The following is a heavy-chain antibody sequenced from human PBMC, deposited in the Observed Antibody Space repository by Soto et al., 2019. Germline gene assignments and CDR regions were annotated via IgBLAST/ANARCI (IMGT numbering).Heavy chain of an antibody. CDR3: AKEGIELWSAFDY. V-gene: IGHV3-30*18. J-gene: IGHJ4*02. CDR1: GFTFNNYG. CDR2: ISYDGNNK. D-gene: IGHD5-18*01. Sequence: QVQLVESGRGVVQPGRSLRLSCAASGFTFNNYGMHWVRQAPGKGLEWVAVISYDGNNKYYADSVKGRFTISRDNSKNTLYLQMNSLRPEDTAMYYCAKEGIELWSAFDYWGQGTLVSVSS.